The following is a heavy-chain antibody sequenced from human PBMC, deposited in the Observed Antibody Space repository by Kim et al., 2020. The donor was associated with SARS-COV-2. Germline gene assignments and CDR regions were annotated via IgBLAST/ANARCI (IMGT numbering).Heavy chain of an antibody. J-gene: IGHJ5*02. CDR3: AREIVGYSSSWYLGNWFDP. V-gene: IGHV4-4*07. D-gene: IGHD6-13*01. CDR1: GGSISSYY. CDR2: IYTSGST. Sequence: SETLSLTCTVSGGSISSYYWSWIRQPAGKGLEWIGRIYTSGSTNYNPSLKSRVTMSVDTSKNQFSLKLSSVTAADTAVYYCAREIVGYSSSWYLGNWFDPWGQGTLVTVSS.